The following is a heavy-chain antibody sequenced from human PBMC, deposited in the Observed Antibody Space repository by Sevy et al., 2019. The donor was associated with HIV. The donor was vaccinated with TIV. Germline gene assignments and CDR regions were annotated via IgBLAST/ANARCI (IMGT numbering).Heavy chain of an antibody. J-gene: IGHJ4*02. CDR1: GGSISGRSYY. V-gene: IGHV4-39*01. Sequence: SETLSLTCSVSGGSISGRSYYWGWIRQPPGKGLEWIGNIYHTGSTYYNPSLKSRVTVSVDTSKKQFSLNLASVTAADTAVDYCHLGLGYSYGLDYWSQGTLVTVSS. D-gene: IGHD5-18*01. CDR3: HLGLGYSYGLDY. CDR2: IYHTGST.